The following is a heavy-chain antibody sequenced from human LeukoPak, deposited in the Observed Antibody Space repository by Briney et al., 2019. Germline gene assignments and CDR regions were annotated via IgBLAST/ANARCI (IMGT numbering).Heavy chain of an antibody. CDR1: GYTFSGYS. CDR3: ARSYSNSPSFDY. D-gene: IGHD4-11*01. J-gene: IGHJ4*02. CDR2: INPNSGGA. V-gene: IGHV1-2*06. Sequence: GASVKVSCKASGYTFSGYSMHWVRQTPGQGLEWKGRINPNSGGASYAQNFQGRLTMTRDTSISTAYMELSSLRSDDTAVYYCARSYSNSPSFDYWGQGTLVTVSS.